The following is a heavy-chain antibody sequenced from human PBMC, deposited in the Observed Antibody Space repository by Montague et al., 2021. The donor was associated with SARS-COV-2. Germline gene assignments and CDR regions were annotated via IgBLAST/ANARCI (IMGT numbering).Heavy chain of an antibody. CDR3: AGNRRITRIVVVIGSGFDP. V-gene: IGHV4-39*01. CDR2: INYSGSN. D-gene: IGHD3-22*01. J-gene: IGHJ5*02. CDR1: GGSISSSCYY. Sequence: SETLSLTCTVSGGSISSSCYYWGWMRQGQGKGLEWIGSINYSGSNYYNPTLKSRVTICVDTSKNPFSLKLGSVTAAATAVYYSAGNRRITRIVVVIGSGFDPWGQGTLVTVSS.